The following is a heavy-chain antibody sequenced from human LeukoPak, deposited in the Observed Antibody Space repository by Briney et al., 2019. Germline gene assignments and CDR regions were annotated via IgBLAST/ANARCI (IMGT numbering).Heavy chain of an antibody. J-gene: IGHJ6*02. CDR2: ISGDGGNT. CDR3: AKATNSADFFYYGMGV. CDR1: GFTFPDYA. V-gene: IGHV3-43*02. Sequence: GGFLRLSCTVSGFTFPDYAMFWVRQAPGKGLEWVSLISGDGGNTFYADSVKGRFAISRDNSKNSLYLRLNSLRTEDTALYYCAKATNSADFFYYGMGVWGPGTTVTVSS. D-gene: IGHD3-10*01.